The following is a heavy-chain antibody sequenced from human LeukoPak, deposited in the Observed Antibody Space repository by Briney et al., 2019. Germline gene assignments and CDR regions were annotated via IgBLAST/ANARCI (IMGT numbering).Heavy chain of an antibody. J-gene: IGHJ4*02. Sequence: SETLSLTCGVRGGSFSDYYWSWIRQSPGVGLEGIGEINHSGSTNYNPSLKSRVTISVDTPKNQFSLKLSSLTAADTAVYYCARVGTYTSSWYRFKYFDYWGQGTLVTVSS. D-gene: IGHD6-13*01. CDR3: ARVGTYTSSWYRFKYFDY. CDR2: INHSGST. CDR1: GGSFSDYY. V-gene: IGHV4-34*01.